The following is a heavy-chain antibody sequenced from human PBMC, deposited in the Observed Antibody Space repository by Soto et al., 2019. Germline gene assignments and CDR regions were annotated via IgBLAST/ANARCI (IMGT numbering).Heavy chain of an antibody. CDR2: IYWDDDK. V-gene: IGHV2-5*02. Sequence: QITLKESGPTVVKPTEPLTLTCTFSGFSLTTSGVGVGWVRQSPGKAPEWLALIYWDDDKRYSTSLNSRLIITKDTSKNQVVLTIANVDPADTATYYCAHRVLRTVFGLVTTTAIYFDFWGPGTPVVVSS. D-gene: IGHD3-3*01. J-gene: IGHJ4*02. CDR1: GFSLTTSGVG. CDR3: AHRVLRTVFGLVTTTAIYFDF.